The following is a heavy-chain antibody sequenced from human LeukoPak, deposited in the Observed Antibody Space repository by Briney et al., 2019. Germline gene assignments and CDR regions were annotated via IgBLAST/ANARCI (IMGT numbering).Heavy chain of an antibody. Sequence: SETLSLTCDVSGYSITSGYDWGWIRQPPGKGLECIGTIYHSGETYYNPSLKSRVTVSLDTSKNQFSLKLSSVTAADTAVYYCAKSPGYSYMDVWGKGTTVIVSS. CDR1: GYSITSGYD. CDR3: AKSPGYSYMDV. V-gene: IGHV4-38-2*01. J-gene: IGHJ6*03. CDR2: IYHSGET.